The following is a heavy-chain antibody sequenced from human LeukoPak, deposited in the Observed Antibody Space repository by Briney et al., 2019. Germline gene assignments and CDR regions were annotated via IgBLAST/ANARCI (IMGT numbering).Heavy chain of an antibody. CDR3: ARAGIGYCSGGSCYSDYYYGMDV. V-gene: IGHV1-69*13. Sequence: ASVKVSCKASGGTFSSYAISWVRQAPGQGLEWMGGIIRIFGTANYAQKFQGRVTITADESTSTAYMELSSLRSEDTAVYYCARAGIGYCSGGSCYSDYYYGMDVWGQGTTVTVSS. CDR1: GGTFSSYA. J-gene: IGHJ6*02. D-gene: IGHD2-15*01. CDR2: IIRIFGTA.